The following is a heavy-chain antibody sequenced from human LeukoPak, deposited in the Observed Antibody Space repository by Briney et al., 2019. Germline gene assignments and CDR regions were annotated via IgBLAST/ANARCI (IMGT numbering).Heavy chain of an antibody. V-gene: IGHV3-30*04. CDR3: ARDDSGYSSTLDY. D-gene: IGHD6-19*01. CDR2: ISYDGSNK. Sequence: PGRSLRLSCAASGFTFSSYAMHWVRQAPGKGLEWVAVISYDGSNKYYADSVKGRFTISRDNAKNSLYLQMNSLRAEDTAVYYCARDDSGYSSTLDYWGQGTLVTVSS. CDR1: GFTFSSYA. J-gene: IGHJ4*02.